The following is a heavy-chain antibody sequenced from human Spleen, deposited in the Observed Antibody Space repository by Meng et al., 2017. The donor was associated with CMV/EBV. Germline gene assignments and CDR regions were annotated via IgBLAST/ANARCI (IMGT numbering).Heavy chain of an antibody. V-gene: IGHV3-23*01. CDR2: ISGNGGNT. CDR3: AKRRGANSGDFDY. D-gene: IGHD4-23*01. Sequence: SCAASGFTFSNCAMSWVRQAPGKGLEWVSAISGNGGNTYHADSVKGRFTIPRDNSKNTVHLQMNSLRVEDTAVYYCAKRRGANSGDFDYWGQGTLVTVSS. CDR1: GFTFSNCA. J-gene: IGHJ4*02.